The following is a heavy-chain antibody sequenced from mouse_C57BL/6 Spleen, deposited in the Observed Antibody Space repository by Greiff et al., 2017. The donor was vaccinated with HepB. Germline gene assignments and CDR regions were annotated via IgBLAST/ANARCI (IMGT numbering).Heavy chain of an antibody. D-gene: IGHD2-3*01. V-gene: IGHV5-17*01. CDR3: ARNRDGYKGFDY. CDR1: GFTFSDYG. Sequence: EVKLMESGGGLVKPGGSLKLSCAASGFTFSDYGMHWVRQAPEKGLEWVAYISSGSSTIYYADTVKGRFTISRDNAKNTLFLQMTSLRSGDTAMYYCARNRDGYKGFDYWGQGTTLTVSS. CDR2: ISSGSSTI. J-gene: IGHJ2*01.